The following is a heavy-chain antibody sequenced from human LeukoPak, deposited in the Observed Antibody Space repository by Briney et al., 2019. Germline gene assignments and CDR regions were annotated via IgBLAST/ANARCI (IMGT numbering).Heavy chain of an antibody. D-gene: IGHD3-22*01. J-gene: IGHJ4*02. CDR3: ARSFYYYDSSGEDY. CDR2: IIPISGTA. CDR1: GGTFSSYA. V-gene: IGHV1-69*01. Sequence: GSSVKVSCKASGGTFSSYAISWVRQAPGQGLEWMGGIIPISGTANYAQKFQGRVTITADESTSTAYMELSSLRSDDTAVYYCARSFYYYDSSGEDYWGQGTLVTVSS.